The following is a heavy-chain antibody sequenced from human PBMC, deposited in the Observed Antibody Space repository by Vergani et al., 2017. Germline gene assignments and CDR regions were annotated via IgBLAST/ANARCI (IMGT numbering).Heavy chain of an antibody. CDR3: ARRTLGYCSGGSCYFDY. CDR1: GYTFTNYY. J-gene: IGHJ4*02. CDR2: INPSGGST. Sequence: QVLLVQSGAEVKKPGASVRVSCKTSGYTFTNYYIHWVRQAPGQGLEWMGIINPSGGSTTYAQQFQGRLTMTRDTSTSTVYMDLSNLRSDDTAVYYCARRTLGYCSGGSCYFDYWGQGTLVTVSS. V-gene: IGHV1-46*01. D-gene: IGHD2-15*01.